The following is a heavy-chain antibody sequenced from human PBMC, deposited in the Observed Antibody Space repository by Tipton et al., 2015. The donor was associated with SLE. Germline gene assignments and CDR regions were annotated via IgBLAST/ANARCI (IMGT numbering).Heavy chain of an antibody. Sequence: SLRLSCAASGFTFSSYAMHWVRQAPGKGLEWVAVISYDGSNKYYADSVKGRFTISRDNSKNTLYLQMNSLRAEDTAVYYCARDLYGDYGCVGDYWGQGTLVTVSS. CDR1: GFTFSSYA. J-gene: IGHJ4*02. CDR2: ISYDGSNK. D-gene: IGHD4-17*01. CDR3: ARDLYGDYGCVGDY. V-gene: IGHV3-30-3*01.